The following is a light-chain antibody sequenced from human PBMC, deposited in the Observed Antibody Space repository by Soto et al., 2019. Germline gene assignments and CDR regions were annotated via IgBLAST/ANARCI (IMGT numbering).Light chain of an antibody. CDR3: QQAYSCPFA. Sequence: DIQMTQSPSSVSASAGDRVTITCRASQGINSWLAWYQQKPGKAPKLLIYAASSLQSGVPSRFSGSGSGTDFTLSINSLQPEDFSTDYCQQAYSCPFAVGAGTKVYV. CDR2: AAS. CDR1: QGINSW. V-gene: IGKV1-12*01. J-gene: IGKJ3*01.